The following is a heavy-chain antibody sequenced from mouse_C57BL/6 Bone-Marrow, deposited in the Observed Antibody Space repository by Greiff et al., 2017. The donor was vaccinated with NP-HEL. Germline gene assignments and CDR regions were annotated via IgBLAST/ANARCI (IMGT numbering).Heavy chain of an antibody. CDR2: IRSKSNNYAT. CDR1: GFSFNTYA. V-gene: IGHV10-1*01. CDR3: VRTAQAIMDY. J-gene: IGHJ4*01. Sequence: EVKLMESGGGLVQPKGSLKLSCAASGFSFNTYAMNWVRQAPGKGLEWVARIRSKSNNYATYYADSVKDRFTISRDDSESMLYLQMNNLKTEDTAMYYCVRTAQAIMDYWGQGTSVTVSS. D-gene: IGHD3-2*02.